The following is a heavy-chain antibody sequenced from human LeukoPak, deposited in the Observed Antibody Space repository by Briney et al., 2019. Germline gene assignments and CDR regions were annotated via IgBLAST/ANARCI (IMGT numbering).Heavy chain of an antibody. Sequence: SETLSLTCTVSGGSINNYYWGWIRQPPGKGLEWIGNIFYSGSTYYSPSLKSRVTISLDTSRIQFSLKLNSVTAADTAVYYCAKSNGYGLVDIWGQGTMVTVSS. D-gene: IGHD3-10*01. CDR2: IFYSGST. V-gene: IGHV4-39*07. CDR1: GGSINNYY. J-gene: IGHJ3*02. CDR3: AKSNGYGLVDI.